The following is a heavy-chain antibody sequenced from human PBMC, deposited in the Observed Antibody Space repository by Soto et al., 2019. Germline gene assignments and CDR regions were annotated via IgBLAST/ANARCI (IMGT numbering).Heavy chain of an antibody. V-gene: IGHV3-21*06. Sequence: PGGSLRLSCPASGFPFTRYSLNWVRQGPGKAQGWVSSISSTTDDIYHGVAMKGRFTISRDNAKNSLYLEMNSRRAEDTAVYYCARESEDLTSNFDDWGQATLVTVSS. J-gene: IGHJ4*02. CDR2: ISSTTDDI. CDR3: ARESEDLTSNFDD. CDR1: GFPFTRYS.